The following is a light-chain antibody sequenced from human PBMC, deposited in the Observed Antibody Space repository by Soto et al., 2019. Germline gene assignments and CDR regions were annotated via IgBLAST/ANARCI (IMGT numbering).Light chain of an antibody. CDR3: QQYGSSPRT. Sequence: EIVLTQSPGTLSLSPGERATLSCRASQSVSSSYLAWYQLKPGQAPRLLIYGASSRATGIPDRFSGSGSGTDFTLTISRLEPQDFAVYFCQQYGSSPRTFSQGTKVEIK. CDR2: GAS. V-gene: IGKV3-20*01. J-gene: IGKJ1*01. CDR1: QSVSSSY.